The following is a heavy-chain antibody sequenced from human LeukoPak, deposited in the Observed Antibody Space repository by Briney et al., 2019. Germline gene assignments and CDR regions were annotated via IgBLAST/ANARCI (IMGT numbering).Heavy chain of an antibody. CDR3: ARGLQWVTRYYYYGMDV. CDR1: GGSISSGGYY. V-gene: IGHV4-31*03. CDR2: IYYSGST. D-gene: IGHD6-19*01. Sequence: PSETLSLTCTVSGGSISSGGYYWSWIRQHPGKGLEWIEYIYYSGSTYYNPSLKSRVTISVDTSKNQFSLKLSSVTAADTAVYYCARGLQWVTRYYYYGMDVWGQGTTVTVSS. J-gene: IGHJ6*02.